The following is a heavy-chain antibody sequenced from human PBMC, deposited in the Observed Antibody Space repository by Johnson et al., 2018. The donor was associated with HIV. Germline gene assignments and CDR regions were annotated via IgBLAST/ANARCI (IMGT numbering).Heavy chain of an antibody. CDR3: AMERYGSQAIDAFDI. J-gene: IGHJ3*02. CDR1: GFTFRSYA. V-gene: IGHV3-30-3*01. CDR2: ISYHGTNK. Sequence: QVQLVESGGGVVQPGRSLRLSCAASGFTFRSYAMHWVRQAPGKGLEWVAVISYHGTNKYYADSVKGRFTISRDNSKNTLYLTMKSLRAEDTAVYYCAMERYGSQAIDAFDIWGQGTMVTVTS. D-gene: IGHD1-1*01.